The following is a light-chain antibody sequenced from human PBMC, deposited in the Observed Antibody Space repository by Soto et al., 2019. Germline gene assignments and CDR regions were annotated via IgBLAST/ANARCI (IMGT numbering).Light chain of an antibody. J-gene: IGKJ1*01. CDR3: QQSYSTLWT. CDR2: AAS. Sequence: DIQMTQSPSSLSASVGDRVTITCRASQSISIYLNWYQQKLGKAPKLLIYAASSLQSGVPSRFSGSGSGTDFTLTISSLQPEDFATYYCQQSYSTLWTFGQGTKVEIK. CDR1: QSISIY. V-gene: IGKV1-39*01.